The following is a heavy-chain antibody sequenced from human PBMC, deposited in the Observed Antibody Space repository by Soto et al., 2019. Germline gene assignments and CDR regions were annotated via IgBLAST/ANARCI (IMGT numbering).Heavy chain of an antibody. CDR1: GYTFTSYG. CDR2: ISAYNGNT. V-gene: IGHV1-18*01. D-gene: IGHD2-2*01. Sequence: ASVKVSCKASGYTFTSYGISWLRQAPGQGLEWMGWISAYNGNTNYAQKLQGRVTMTTDTSTSTAYMELRSLRSDDTAVYYCAREIVVVPAAEYSSSAGPDYGMDVWGQGTTVTVSS. J-gene: IGHJ6*02. CDR3: AREIVVVPAAEYSSSAGPDYGMDV.